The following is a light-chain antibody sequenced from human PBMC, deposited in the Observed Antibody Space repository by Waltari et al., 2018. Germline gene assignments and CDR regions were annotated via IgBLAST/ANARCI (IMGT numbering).Light chain of an antibody. V-gene: IGLV1-44*01. CDR3: ATWDDSLNGPV. J-gene: IGLJ3*02. CDR2: SDH. Sequence: QSELTQPPSASGTAGQTVTFSCSGDNSNIGSNEIRWYQQFPGTAPQLLIYSDHQRPSGVPDRFSGSKSGTSASLTISGLQSEDEATYYCATWDDSLNGPVFGGGTKLTVL. CDR1: NSNIGSNE.